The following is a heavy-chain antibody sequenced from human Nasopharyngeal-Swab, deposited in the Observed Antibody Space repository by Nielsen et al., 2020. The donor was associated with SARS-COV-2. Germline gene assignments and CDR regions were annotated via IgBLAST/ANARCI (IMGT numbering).Heavy chain of an antibody. CDR1: GFTFSSYG. CDR2: ISYDGSNK. D-gene: IGHD2-15*01. Sequence: GESLKISCAASGFTFSSYGMHWVRQAPGKGLEWVAVISYDGSNKYYAGSVKGRFTISRDNSKNTLYLQMNSLRAEDTAVYYCAKTKRYCSGGSCYRFDYWGQGTLVTVSS. V-gene: IGHV3-30*18. J-gene: IGHJ4*02. CDR3: AKTKRYCSGGSCYRFDY.